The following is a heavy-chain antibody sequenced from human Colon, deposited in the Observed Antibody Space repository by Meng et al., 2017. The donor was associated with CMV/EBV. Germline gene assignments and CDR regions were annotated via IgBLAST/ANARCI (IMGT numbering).Heavy chain of an antibody. J-gene: IGHJ6*02. CDR3: ARGVSRTPYYYYGIDV. CDR2: MNPNSGNT. V-gene: IGHV1-8*03. CDR1: GYTFTSYD. Sequence: ASVKVSCKASGYTFTSYDINWVRQATGQGLEWMGWMNPNSGNTGYAQKFQGRVTITRNTSISTAYMELSSLRSEDTAVYYCARGVSRTPYYYYGIDVWGQGTTVTVSS.